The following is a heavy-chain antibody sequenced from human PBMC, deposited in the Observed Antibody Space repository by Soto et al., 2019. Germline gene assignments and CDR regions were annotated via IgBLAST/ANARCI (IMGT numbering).Heavy chain of an antibody. Sequence: PSETLSLTCTVSGGSISSYYCSWIRQPPGKGLEWIGYIYYSVSTNYNPSLKSRVTISVDTSKNQFSLKLSSVTAADTAVYYCAKLPLASYCSILDPWGQGTLVTVSS. D-gene: IGHD2-2*01. CDR3: AKLPLASYCSILDP. V-gene: IGHV4-59*01. J-gene: IGHJ5*02. CDR1: GGSISSYY. CDR2: IYYSVST.